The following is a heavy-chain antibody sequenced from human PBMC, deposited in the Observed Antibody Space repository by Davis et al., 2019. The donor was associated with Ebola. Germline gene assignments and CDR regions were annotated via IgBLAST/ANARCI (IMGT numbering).Heavy chain of an antibody. CDR1: GYGFADYW. CDR2: IYAGDSDA. V-gene: IGHV5-51*01. D-gene: IGHD1-26*01. J-gene: IGHJ4*02. Sequence: KVSCKGSGYGFADYWIAWVRQTPAKGLEGRGIIYAGDSDARYSPSFQGQVTLSADKSFATAYLQRRSLTASDTAMYYCARQGGGSGRLTSFDYWGRGTLVTVSS. CDR3: ARQGGGSGRLTSFDY.